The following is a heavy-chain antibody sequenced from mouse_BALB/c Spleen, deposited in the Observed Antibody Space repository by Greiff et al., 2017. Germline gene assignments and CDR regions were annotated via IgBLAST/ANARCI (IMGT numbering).Heavy chain of an antibody. V-gene: IGHV3-5*02. CDR1: GISITTGNYR. CDR2: IYYSGTI. J-gene: IGHJ4*01. D-gene: IGHD2-1*01. Sequence: DVKLQESGPGLVKPSQTVSLTCTVTGISITTGNYRWSWIRQFPGNKLEWIGYIYYSGTITYNPSLTSRTTITRDTSKNQFFLEMNSLTAEDTATYYCARSYGNYGAMDYWGQGTSVTVSS. CDR3: ARSYGNYGAMDY.